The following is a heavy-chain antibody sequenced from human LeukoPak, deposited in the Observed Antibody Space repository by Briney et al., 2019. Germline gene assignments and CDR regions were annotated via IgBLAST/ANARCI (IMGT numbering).Heavy chain of an antibody. CDR3: ARQLERRVGYFDY. D-gene: IGHD1-1*01. V-gene: IGHV4-39*01. Sequence: ASETLSLTCTVSGGSIRSTSYYWGWIRQPQGKGLEWIGSIYYSGSTYYNPSLKSRVTISVDTSKNQFSLKLSSVTAADTAVYYCARQLERRVGYFDYWGQGTLVTVSS. J-gene: IGHJ4*02. CDR1: GGSIRSTSYY. CDR2: IYYSGST.